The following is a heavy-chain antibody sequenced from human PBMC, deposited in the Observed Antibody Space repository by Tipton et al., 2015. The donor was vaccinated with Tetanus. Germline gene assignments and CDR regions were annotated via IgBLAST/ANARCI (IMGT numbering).Heavy chain of an antibody. CDR3: ARGRGLGPHEYFEH. Sequence: QLVQSGAEVKKPGASVKVSCKASGYTFTHYGVNWVRQAPGQRLEWMGWISPFNENVNYAEKFQGRLTMTTDRSTATVYMDLRSLRSGDTAVYYCARGRGLGPHEYFEHWGQGTLVTVSS. CDR2: ISPFNENV. D-gene: IGHD3/OR15-3a*01. V-gene: IGHV1-18*01. CDR1: GYTFTHYG. J-gene: IGHJ5*02.